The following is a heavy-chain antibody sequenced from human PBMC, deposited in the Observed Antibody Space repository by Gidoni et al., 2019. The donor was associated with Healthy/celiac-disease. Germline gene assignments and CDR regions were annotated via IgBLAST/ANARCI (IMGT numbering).Heavy chain of an antibody. J-gene: IGHJ2*01. V-gene: IGHV4-34*01. CDR3: ARRRIAAAGRGMTRSLYWYFDL. Sequence: QVQLQQWGAGLFKPSETLSLTCAVYGGSFSGYYWSWIRQPPGKGLEWIGEINHSGSTNYNPSLKSRVTISVDTSKNQFSLKLSSVTAADTAVYYCARRRIAAAGRGMTRSLYWYFDLWGRGTLVTVSS. CDR2: INHSGST. CDR1: GGSFSGYY. D-gene: IGHD6-13*01.